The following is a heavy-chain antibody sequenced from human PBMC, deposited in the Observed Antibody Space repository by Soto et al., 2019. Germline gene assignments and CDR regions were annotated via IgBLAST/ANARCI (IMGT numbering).Heavy chain of an antibody. CDR3: ARHARDHLVWGSAFDI. V-gene: IGHV4-39*01. J-gene: IGHJ3*02. CDR1: GGSISSSSYY. CDR2: IYYSGST. D-gene: IGHD3-16*01. Sequence: QLQLQESGPGLVKPSETLSLTCTVSGGSISSSSYYWGWIRQPPGKGLEWIGSIYYSGSTYYNPSLKSRVTISVDTSKNQFSLKLSSVTAADTAVYYCARHARDHLVWGSAFDIWGQGTMVTVSS.